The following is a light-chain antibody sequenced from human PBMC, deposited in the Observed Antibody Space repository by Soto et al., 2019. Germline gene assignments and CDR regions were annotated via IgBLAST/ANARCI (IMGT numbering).Light chain of an antibody. Sequence: DIQMTQSPSSLSASIGDRVTITCRASQYISTYLNSYQQKPGKDPKVLIYAASSLQKGVPSRFSGSGSGTDFTLTISSLQPEDFATYYCQETYTESSITFGQGTRLEV. CDR2: AAS. CDR1: QYISTY. J-gene: IGKJ5*01. V-gene: IGKV1-39*01. CDR3: QETYTESSIT.